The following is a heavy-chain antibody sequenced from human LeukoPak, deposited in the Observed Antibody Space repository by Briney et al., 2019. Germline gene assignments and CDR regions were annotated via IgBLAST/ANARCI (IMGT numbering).Heavy chain of an antibody. Sequence: PGGSLRLSCAASGFTFSSYGMHWVRQAPGKGLEWVAFIRYDGSNKYYADSVKGRLTISRDNSKNTLYLQMNSLRAEDTAVYYCAKVALMITFGGALDYWGQGTLVTVSS. CDR1: GFTFSSYG. D-gene: IGHD3-16*01. CDR3: AKVALMITFGGALDY. CDR2: IRYDGSNK. V-gene: IGHV3-30*02. J-gene: IGHJ4*02.